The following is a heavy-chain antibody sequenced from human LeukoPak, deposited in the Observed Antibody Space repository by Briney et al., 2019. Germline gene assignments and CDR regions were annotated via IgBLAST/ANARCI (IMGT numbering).Heavy chain of an antibody. D-gene: IGHD3-10*01. V-gene: IGHV4-39*01. CDR1: GGSIISTIYY. CDR3: ASIQSGTKFDS. CDR2: MYYSGDT. J-gene: IGHJ4*02. Sequence: SESLSLRCTVSGGSIISTIYYWAWVRQPPGKGLEWIGKMYYSGDTHYNSSLQSRVTISVDTSKNQFSLKLTSVTAADTAVYYCASIQSGTKFDSWGQGTLVTVSS.